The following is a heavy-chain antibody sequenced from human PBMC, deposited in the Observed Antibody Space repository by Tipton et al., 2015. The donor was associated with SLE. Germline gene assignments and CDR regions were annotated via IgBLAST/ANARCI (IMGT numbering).Heavy chain of an antibody. J-gene: IGHJ5*02. Sequence: TLSLTCTVSGDSLTTYYWTWIRQPPGKGLEWIGYIYYSGSTNYNPSLKSRVTISVDTSKNQFSLKLSSVTAADTAVYYCARSYYYDSSGYYLNWFDPWGQGTLVTVSS. CDR2: IYYSGST. CDR1: GDSLTTYY. V-gene: IGHV4-59*01. D-gene: IGHD3-22*01. CDR3: ARSYYYDSSGYYLNWFDP.